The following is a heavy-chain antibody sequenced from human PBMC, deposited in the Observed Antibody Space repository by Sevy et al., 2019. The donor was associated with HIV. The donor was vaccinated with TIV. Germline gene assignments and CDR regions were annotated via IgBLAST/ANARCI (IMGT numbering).Heavy chain of an antibody. J-gene: IGHJ3*02. CDR2: ISSNGGST. CDR1: GFTFSSYA. Sequence: GGSLRLSCSASGFTFSSYAMHWVRQAPGKGLEYVSAISSNGGSTYYADSVKGRFTISRDNSKNTLYLQMSSLRAEDTAVYYCVKGLKRGSGRAQLVFDIWGQGTMVTVSS. V-gene: IGHV3-64D*06. CDR3: VKGLKRGSGRAQLVFDI. D-gene: IGHD3-10*01.